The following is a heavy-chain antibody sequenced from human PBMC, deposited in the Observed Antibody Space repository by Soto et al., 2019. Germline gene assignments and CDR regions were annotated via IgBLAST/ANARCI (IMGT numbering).Heavy chain of an antibody. CDR1: GGTFSSYA. CDR3: ARVGIAEAGNPTVWFDP. CDR2: IIPIFGTA. D-gene: IGHD6-13*01. J-gene: IGHJ5*02. V-gene: IGHV1-69*13. Sequence: SVKVSCKASGGTFSSYAISWVRQAPGQGLEWMGGIIPIFGTANYAQKFQGRVTITADESTSTAYMELSSLRSEDTAVYYCARVGIAEAGNPTVWFDPWGQGTLVTVSS.